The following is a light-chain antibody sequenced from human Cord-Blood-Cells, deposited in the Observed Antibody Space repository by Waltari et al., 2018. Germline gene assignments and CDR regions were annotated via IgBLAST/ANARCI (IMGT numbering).Light chain of an antibody. CDR2: EGS. V-gene: IGLV2-23*01. Sequence: QSALTQPASVSGSPGQSITISCTGTRSAVGSYHLVPWYQQHPGKAPQLMIYEGSKRPSGVSNRFSGSKSGNTASLTISGLQAEDEADYYCCSYAGSSTWVFGGGTKLTVL. CDR3: CSYAGSSTWV. CDR1: RSAVGSYHL. J-gene: IGLJ3*02.